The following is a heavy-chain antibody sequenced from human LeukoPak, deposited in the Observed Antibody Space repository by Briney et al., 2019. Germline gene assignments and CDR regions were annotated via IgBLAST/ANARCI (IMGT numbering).Heavy chain of an antibody. V-gene: IGHV4-30-2*01. J-gene: IGHJ4*02. CDR3: ARDGLLTGIDY. Sequence: SQTLSLTCTVSGGSISSGGYSWSWIRQHPGKGLEWIGYIYYSGSTYYNPSLKSRVTISVDRSKNQFSLKLSSVTAADTAVYYCARDGLLTGIDYWGQGTLATVSS. CDR2: IYYSGST. CDR1: GGSISSGGYS. D-gene: IGHD3-9*01.